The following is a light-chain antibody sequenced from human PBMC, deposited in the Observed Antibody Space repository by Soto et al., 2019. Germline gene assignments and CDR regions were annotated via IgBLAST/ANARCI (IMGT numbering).Light chain of an antibody. J-gene: IGKJ4*01. Sequence: DVQMTQSPSSLSASVGDRVTITCQASQDISNYLNWYQLKPGKAPKLLIYDVSNLEAGVTSRFSGSGSGTHFTFTISSLRPEDIATYYCQQYDNLLLSFGGGTKVEI. CDR1: QDISNY. V-gene: IGKV1-33*01. CDR3: QQYDNLLLS. CDR2: DVS.